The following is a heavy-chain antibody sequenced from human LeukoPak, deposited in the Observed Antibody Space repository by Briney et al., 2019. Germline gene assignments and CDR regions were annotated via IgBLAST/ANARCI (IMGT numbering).Heavy chain of an antibody. CDR3: ARDTLWFGELFWFDP. J-gene: IGHJ5*02. CDR2: INPNSGGT. Sequence: ASVKVSCKASGYTFTGYYMHWVRQAPGQGLEWMGWINPNSGGTNYAQKFQGRVTMTRDTSISTAYMELSRLRSDDTAVYYCARDTLWFGELFWFDPWGQGTLVTVSS. D-gene: IGHD3-10*01. CDR1: GYTFTGYY. V-gene: IGHV1-2*02.